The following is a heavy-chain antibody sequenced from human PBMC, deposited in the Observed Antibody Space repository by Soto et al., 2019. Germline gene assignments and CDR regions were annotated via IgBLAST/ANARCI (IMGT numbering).Heavy chain of an antibody. J-gene: IGHJ4*02. D-gene: IGHD1-20*01. Sequence: GGSLRLSCAASGFTFSSYGMHWVRQAPGKGLEWVAVISYDGSNKYYADSVKGRFTISRDNSKNTLYLQMNSLRAEDTAVYYCAKDPLTRTPAYYFDYWGQGTLVTVSS. V-gene: IGHV3-30*18. CDR1: GFTFSSYG. CDR2: ISYDGSNK. CDR3: AKDPLTRTPAYYFDY.